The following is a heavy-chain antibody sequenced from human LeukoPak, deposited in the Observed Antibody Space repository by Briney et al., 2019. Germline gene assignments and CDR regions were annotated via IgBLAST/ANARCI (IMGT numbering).Heavy chain of an antibody. J-gene: IGHJ4*02. V-gene: IGHV4-61*02. CDR1: GDSISSGDYC. CDR2: IYTSGST. Sequence: SETLSLTCTVSGDSISSGDYCWSWIRQPAGEGLECNRRIYTSGSTNYNPSLKTRVTLSVNTSKNQCSLKLSSVTAADTAVYYCARVIIAARGGYFDYWGQGTLVTVSS. CDR3: ARVIIAARGGYFDY. D-gene: IGHD6-6*01.